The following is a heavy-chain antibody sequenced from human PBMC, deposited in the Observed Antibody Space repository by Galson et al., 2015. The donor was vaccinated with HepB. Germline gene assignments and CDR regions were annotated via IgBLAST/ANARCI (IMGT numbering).Heavy chain of an antibody. CDR1: GGTFSSYT. CDR2: IIPILGIA. CDR3: ATDHLEIAVAATALNRYYYGMDV. V-gene: IGHV1-69*02. Sequence: SVKVSCKASGGTFSSYTISWVRRAPGQGLEWMGRIIPILGIANYAQKFQGRVTITADKSTSTAYMELSSLRSEDTAVYYCATDHLEIAVAATALNRYYYGMDVWGQWTTVTVSS. D-gene: IGHD6-19*01. J-gene: IGHJ6*02.